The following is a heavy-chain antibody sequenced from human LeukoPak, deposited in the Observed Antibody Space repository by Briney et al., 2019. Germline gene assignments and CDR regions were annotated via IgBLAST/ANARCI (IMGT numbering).Heavy chain of an antibody. CDR3: AKDLIYCSSTSCYTTGIDY. Sequence: GGSLRLSCAASGFTFSSYGMHWVRQAPGKGLKWVAFIRYDGSNKYYADSVKGRFTISRDNSKNTLYLQMNSLRAEDTAVYYCAKDLIYCSSTSCYTTGIDYWGQGTLVTVSS. D-gene: IGHD2-2*02. CDR1: GFTFSSYG. J-gene: IGHJ4*02. CDR2: IRYDGSNK. V-gene: IGHV3-30*02.